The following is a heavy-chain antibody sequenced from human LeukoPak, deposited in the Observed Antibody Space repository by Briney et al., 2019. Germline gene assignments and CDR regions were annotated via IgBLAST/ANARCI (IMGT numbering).Heavy chain of an antibody. Sequence: SETLSLTCAVYGGSFSGYYWSWIRQPPGKGLEWIGRIYTSGSTNYNPSLKSRVTMSVDTSKNQFSLKLSSVTAADTAVYYCARGLSCSGGSCYGSWFDPWGQGTLVTVSS. CDR2: IYTSGST. J-gene: IGHJ5*02. CDR3: ARGLSCSGGSCYGSWFDP. D-gene: IGHD2-15*01. V-gene: IGHV4-59*10. CDR1: GGSFSGYY.